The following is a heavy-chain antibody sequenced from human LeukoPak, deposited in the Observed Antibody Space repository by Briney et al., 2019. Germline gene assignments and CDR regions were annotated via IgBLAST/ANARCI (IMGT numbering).Heavy chain of an antibody. V-gene: IGHV3-23*01. Sequence: GGSLRLSCVASGFTFSSYGMSWVRQAPGKGLEWVSGFGGGGGPTYYADSVKSRFTISRDNSKNTLYLQMNSLRADDTAVYYCAKDRRQLANFDYWGQGTLVTVSS. J-gene: IGHJ4*02. CDR3: AKDRRQLANFDY. CDR2: FGGGGGPT. CDR1: GFTFSSYG. D-gene: IGHD6-13*01.